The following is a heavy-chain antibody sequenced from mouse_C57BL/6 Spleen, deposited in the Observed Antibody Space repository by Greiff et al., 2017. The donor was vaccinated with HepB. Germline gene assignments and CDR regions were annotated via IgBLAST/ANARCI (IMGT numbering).Heavy chain of an antibody. Sequence: ESGPGLVKPSQSLSLTCSVTGYSITSGYYWNWIRQFPGNKLEWMGYISYDGSNNYNPSLKNRISITRDTSKNQFFLTLNSVTTEDTATYYCARNDYDAGYFDYWGQGTTLTVSS. J-gene: IGHJ2*01. D-gene: IGHD2-4*01. CDR2: ISYDGSN. V-gene: IGHV3-6*01. CDR1: GYSITSGYY. CDR3: ARNDYDAGYFDY.